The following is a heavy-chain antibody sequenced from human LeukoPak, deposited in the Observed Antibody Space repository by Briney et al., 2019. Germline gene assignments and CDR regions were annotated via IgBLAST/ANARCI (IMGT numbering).Heavy chain of an antibody. CDR2: IYPGDSDT. CDR1: GYTFTTYW. CDR3: ARRSSTNWYSDY. Sequence: GESLKISCKASGYTFTTYWIGWVRQMPGKGLEWMGIIYPGDSDTTYSPSFQGQVTFSADKSITTAYLQWSSLKASDTAIYYCARRSSTNWYSDYWGQGTLVTVS. V-gene: IGHV5-51*01. D-gene: IGHD7-27*01. J-gene: IGHJ4*02.